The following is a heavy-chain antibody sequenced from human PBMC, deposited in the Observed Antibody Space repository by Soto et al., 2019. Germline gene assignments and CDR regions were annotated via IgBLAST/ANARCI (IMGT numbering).Heavy chain of an antibody. CDR1: GYTFTSYA. J-gene: IGHJ4*02. D-gene: IGHD3-16*02. Sequence: QVQLVQSGAEVKKPGASVKVSCKASGYTFTSYAMHWVRQAPGQRLEWMGWINAGNGNTKYSQKFQGRVTITRDTSASKAYMELSSLRSEDTAVYYCARDLQDYDYVWGSYPDPFDYWGQGTLVTVSS. CDR2: INAGNGNT. V-gene: IGHV1-3*01. CDR3: ARDLQDYDYVWGSYPDPFDY.